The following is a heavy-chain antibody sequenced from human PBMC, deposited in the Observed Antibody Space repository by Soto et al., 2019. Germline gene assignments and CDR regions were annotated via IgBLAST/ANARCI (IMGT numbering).Heavy chain of an antibody. D-gene: IGHD6-19*01. CDR3: ARDSGSSGWYRFDP. V-gene: IGHV1-3*05. CDR2: INAGNGNT. Sequence: QVQLVQSGAEEKKPGASVKVSCKASGYTFTSYAMHWVRQAPGQRLEWMGWINAGNGNTKYSQKFQGRVTITRDTSASTAYMELSSLRSEDTAVYYCARDSGSSGWYRFDPWGQGTLVTVSS. J-gene: IGHJ5*02. CDR1: GYTFTSYA.